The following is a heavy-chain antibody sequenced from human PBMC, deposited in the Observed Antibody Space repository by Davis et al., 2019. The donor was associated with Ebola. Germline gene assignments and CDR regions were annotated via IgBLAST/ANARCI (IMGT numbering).Heavy chain of an antibody. V-gene: IGHV3-73*01. CDR2: IRTKGNSYAT. CDR1: EFTFSDST. Sequence: PGGSLRLSCAASEFTFSDSTMHWVRKAPGKGLEWVGRIRTKGNSYATSYAASVKGRFTISREDSKNTAYLQMNSLKTEDTALYYCTTSTIVADNLGDWGQGTLVTVSS. D-gene: IGHD5-12*01. J-gene: IGHJ4*02. CDR3: TTSTIVADNLGD.